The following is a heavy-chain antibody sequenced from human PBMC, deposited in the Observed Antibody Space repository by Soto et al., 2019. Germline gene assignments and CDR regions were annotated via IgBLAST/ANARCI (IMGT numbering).Heavy chain of an antibody. D-gene: IGHD2-15*01. CDR2: IYYSGST. CDR3: ARGWKLPPGSDAFDI. J-gene: IGHJ3*02. CDR1: GGSISSYY. Sequence: PSETLSLTCTVSGGSISSYYWSWIRQPPGKGLEWIGYIYYSGSTNYNPSLKSRVTISVDTSKNQFSLKLSSVTAADTAVYYCARGWKLPPGSDAFDIWGQGTMVTVSS. V-gene: IGHV4-59*01.